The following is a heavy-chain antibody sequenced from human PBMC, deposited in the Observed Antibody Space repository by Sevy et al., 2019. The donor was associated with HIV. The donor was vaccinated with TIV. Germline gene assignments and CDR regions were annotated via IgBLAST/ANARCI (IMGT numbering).Heavy chain of an antibody. D-gene: IGHD3-16*01. CDR3: VRDHHLRGRHWFDS. Sequence: SETLSLTCTASGGSLVSPTFYWGWVRQPPGERLEWIAAMHYGGNTYYNPSLKERLAMSIDTSKNQFSLNLTSVTAADAAVYHCVRDHHLRGRHWFDSWGQGALVTVSS. CDR1: GGSLVSPTFY. CDR2: MHYGGNT. J-gene: IGHJ5*01. V-gene: IGHV4-39*02.